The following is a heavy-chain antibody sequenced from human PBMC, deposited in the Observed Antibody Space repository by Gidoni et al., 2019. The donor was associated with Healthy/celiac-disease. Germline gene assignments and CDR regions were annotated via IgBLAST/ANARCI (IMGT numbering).Heavy chain of an antibody. Sequence: QVQLVESGGGVVQPGRSLRLSCAASGFTFSSYAMHWVRQAPGKGLEWVAVISYDGSNKYYADSVKGRFTISRDNSKNTLYLQMNSLRAEDTAVYYCARGVRDIVAMADYWGQGTLVTVSS. CDR1: GFTFSSYA. CDR3: ARGVRDIVAMADY. V-gene: IGHV3-30*04. CDR2: ISYDGSNK. J-gene: IGHJ4*02. D-gene: IGHD5-12*01.